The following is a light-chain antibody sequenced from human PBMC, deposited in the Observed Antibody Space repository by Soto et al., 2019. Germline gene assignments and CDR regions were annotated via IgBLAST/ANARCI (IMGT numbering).Light chain of an antibody. CDR1: SSNIGSHT. Sequence: QAVVTQPPSASGTPGQRITISCSGSSSNIGSHTVNWHQQVPGTAPKLLIYSNNERPSGVPDRFSGSKSGTSASLAISGLQSGDEADYYCAAWEDSLNGVIFGGGTQLTVL. V-gene: IGLV1-44*01. CDR3: AAWEDSLNGVI. J-gene: IGLJ2*01. CDR2: SNN.